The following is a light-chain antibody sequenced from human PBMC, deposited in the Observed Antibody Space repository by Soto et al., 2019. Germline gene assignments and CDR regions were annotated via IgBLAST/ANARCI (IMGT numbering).Light chain of an antibody. CDR3: SSSTGTNSRV. CDR1: SNDVGGYDY. CDR2: EVS. Sequence: QSALTQPASVSGSPGQSITISCTGTSNDVGGYDYVSWYQQHPGKAPKLMIYEVSNRPSGVSNRFSGSKSGNTASLTISGLQAEDEADYYCSSSTGTNSRVFGGGTKLTVL. V-gene: IGLV2-14*01. J-gene: IGLJ3*02.